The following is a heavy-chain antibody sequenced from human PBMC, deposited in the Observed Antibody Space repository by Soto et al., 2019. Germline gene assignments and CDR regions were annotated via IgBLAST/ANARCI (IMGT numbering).Heavy chain of an antibody. J-gene: IGHJ6*02. CDR3: ARDRGYDAHDYYYNAMDV. CDR1: GFTFRTYT. V-gene: IGHV3-21*01. Sequence: GGSLRLSCISSGFTFRTYTMNWVRQAPGKGLEWVSGIRGFSPYTFYAESVKGRFTISRDNAKNSLYLQMNSLRAEDTAVYYCARDRGYDAHDYYYNAMDVWGQGTTVTSP. D-gene: IGHD3-10*01. CDR2: IRGFSPYT.